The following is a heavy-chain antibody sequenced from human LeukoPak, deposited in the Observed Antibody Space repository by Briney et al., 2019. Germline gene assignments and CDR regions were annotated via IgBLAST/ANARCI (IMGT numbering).Heavy chain of an antibody. J-gene: IGHJ4*02. CDR1: GFTFSSYA. Sequence: GGSLRLSCVVSGFTFSSYAMIWVRQAPGKGLDYVSHITGSGAMYYADSVKDRFTISRDNAKNSVYLQMSSLRADDTAVYYCARRASGAPDYWGQGALVTVSS. CDR2: ITGSGAM. CDR3: ARRASGAPDY. V-gene: IGHV3-48*01. D-gene: IGHD2-15*01.